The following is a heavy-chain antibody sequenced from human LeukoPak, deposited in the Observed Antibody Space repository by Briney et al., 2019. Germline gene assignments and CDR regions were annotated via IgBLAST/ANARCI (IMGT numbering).Heavy chain of an antibody. CDR1: GFTFSSYS. V-gene: IGHV3-21*01. D-gene: IGHD3-10*01. CDR2: ISSSSSYI. CDR3: ARDVIVQVRGVIQQVYYYYGMDV. J-gene: IGHJ6*02. Sequence: PGGSLRLSCAASGFTFSSYSMNWVRQAPGKGLEWVSSISSSSSYIYYADSVKGRFTISRDNAKNSLYLQMNSLRAEDTAVYYCARDVIVQVRGVIQQVYYYYGMDVWGQGTTVTVSS.